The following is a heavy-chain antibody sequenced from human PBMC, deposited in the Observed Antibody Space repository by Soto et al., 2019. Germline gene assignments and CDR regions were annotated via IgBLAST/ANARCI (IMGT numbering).Heavy chain of an antibody. J-gene: IGHJ4*02. CDR3: ARENRVGTYYFDY. D-gene: IGHD1-26*01. Sequence: ETLSVTCPVSGGSISSYYWSWIRQPAGKGLEWIGRIYTSGSTNYNPSLKSRVTISIDRSENQFSLKLNSVTAADTAVYYCARENRVGTYYFDYWGRGTLVTVYS. CDR2: IYTSGST. V-gene: IGHV4-4*07. CDR1: GGSISSYY.